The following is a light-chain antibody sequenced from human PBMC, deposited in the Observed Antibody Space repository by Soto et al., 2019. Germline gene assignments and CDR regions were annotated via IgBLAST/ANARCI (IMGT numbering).Light chain of an antibody. V-gene: IGKV3-15*01. Sequence: EIVLTQSPGTLSLSPGERATLSCRASQGIGDTLAWYQQKPGQTPRLLIYDTSTRATGVPTRFSGSRSGAEFTLTINSLQSEDFAVYYCQPYNNWPLTFGGGTKVDIK. J-gene: IGKJ4*01. CDR3: QPYNNWPLT. CDR2: DTS. CDR1: QGIGDT.